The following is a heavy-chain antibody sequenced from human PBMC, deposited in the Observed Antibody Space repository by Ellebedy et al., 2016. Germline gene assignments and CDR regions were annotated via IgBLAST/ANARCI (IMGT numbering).Heavy chain of an antibody. J-gene: IGHJ4*02. V-gene: IGHV3-30*04. D-gene: IGHD1-26*01. CDR1: GLNFNSFA. CDR2: ISYDGSSE. Sequence: GESLKISCVASGLNFNSFAMYWVRQAPGKGLEWVAVISYDGSSEYYGDSVKGRFIVSRDNAKNSLFLQMNSLRAEDTAVYYCARGGGGGSSLPNDYWGQGTLVTVSS. CDR3: ARGGGGGSSLPNDY.